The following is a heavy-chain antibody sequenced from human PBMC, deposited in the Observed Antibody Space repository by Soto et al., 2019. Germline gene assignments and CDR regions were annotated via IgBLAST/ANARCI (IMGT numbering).Heavy chain of an antibody. J-gene: IGHJ6*03. CDR3: ARDRGVAPPVAGNTHYYYYMDV. Sequence: QDQLVQSGAEVKKPGASVTVSCKASGYSFTNYGITWVRQAPGQGLEWIGWISGFNGNTHYAQKLQRRVTMTTDASTSTAYMELRSLRSDDTAVYYCARDRGVAPPVAGNTHYYYYMDVWGKGTTVTVSS. CDR2: ISGFNGNT. CDR1: GYSFTNYG. D-gene: IGHD6-19*01. V-gene: IGHV1-18*01.